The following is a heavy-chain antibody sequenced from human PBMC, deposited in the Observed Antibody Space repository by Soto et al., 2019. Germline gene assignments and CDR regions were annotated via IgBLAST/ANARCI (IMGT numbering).Heavy chain of an antibody. Sequence: EVQLVESGGGLVQPGGSRKLSCAASGFTFSGSAMHWVRQASGKGLEWVGRIRSRANNYATAYAASVKGRFTISREDSKNTAYLQMNSLKTEDTAVYYCTSLSSGWYLYWGQGTLVTVSS. D-gene: IGHD6-19*01. CDR3: TSLSSGWYLY. V-gene: IGHV3-73*02. J-gene: IGHJ4*02. CDR1: GFTFSGSA. CDR2: IRSRANNYAT.